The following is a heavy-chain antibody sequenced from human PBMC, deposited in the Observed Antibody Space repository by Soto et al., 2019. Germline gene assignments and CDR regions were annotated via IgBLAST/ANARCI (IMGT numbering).Heavy chain of an antibody. J-gene: IGHJ6*02. Sequence: SVKVSCKASRVAFSKFIVTWVRQAPGLGLEWVGGIIPIFGTANYAQEFQGRVTITADESTSTSYMEVNNLRSEDTAVYYCAKVRYSSPMGYYYGMDVWGQGTTGTVS. V-gene: IGHV1-69*13. CDR3: AKVRYSSPMGYYYGMDV. D-gene: IGHD6-19*01. CDR1: RVAFSKFI. CDR2: IIPIFGTA.